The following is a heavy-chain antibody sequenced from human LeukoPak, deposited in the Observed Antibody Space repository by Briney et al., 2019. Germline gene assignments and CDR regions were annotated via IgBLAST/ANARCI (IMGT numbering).Heavy chain of an antibody. D-gene: IGHD4-23*01. J-gene: IGHJ4*02. CDR3: ARGLKNDYGGTHFDY. CDR2: IYTSGST. V-gene: IGHV4-4*07. Sequence: SSQTLSLTCTVSGGSISSYYWSWIRQPAGKGLEWIGRIYTSGSTNYNPSLKSRVTMSVDTSKNQFSLKLSSMTAADTAVYYCARGLKNDYGGTHFDYWGQGTLVTVSS. CDR1: GGSISSYY.